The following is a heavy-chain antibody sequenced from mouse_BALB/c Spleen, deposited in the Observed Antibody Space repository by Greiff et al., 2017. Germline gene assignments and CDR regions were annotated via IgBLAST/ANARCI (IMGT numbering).Heavy chain of an antibody. CDR2: ISSGGST. J-gene: IGHJ3*01. V-gene: IGHV5-6-5*01. CDR1: GFTFSSYA. CDR3: AREGYYGLPFAY. Sequence: EVMLVESGGGLVKPGGSLKLSCAASGFTFSSYAMSWVRQTPEKRLEWVASISSGGSTYYPDSVKGRFTIARDNARNILYLQMSSLRAEDTAMYYCAREGYYGLPFAYWGQGTLVTVSA. D-gene: IGHD1-1*01.